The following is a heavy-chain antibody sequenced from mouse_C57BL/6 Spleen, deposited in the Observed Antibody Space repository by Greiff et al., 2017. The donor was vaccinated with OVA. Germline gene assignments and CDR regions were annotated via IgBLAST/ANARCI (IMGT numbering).Heavy chain of an antibody. CDR3: VRQKYYYYSDYSMDY. J-gene: IGHJ4*01. V-gene: IGHV10-1*01. CDR2: ISSKSNNYAT. Sequence: EVKLQESGGGLVQPSGSLKLSCAASGFSFNTYAMNWVRQAPGKGLEWVARISSKSNNYATYYSVSVKDSFTISRDDSENMLYLQMNNVKTEDTAMYYCVRQKYYYYSDYSMDYWGQGTSVTVSS. D-gene: IGHD2-12*01. CDR1: GFSFNTYA.